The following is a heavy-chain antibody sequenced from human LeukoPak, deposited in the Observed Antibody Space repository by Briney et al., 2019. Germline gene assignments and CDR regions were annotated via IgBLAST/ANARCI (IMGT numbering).Heavy chain of an antibody. CDR2: IYPGDSDT. J-gene: IGHJ4*02. D-gene: IGHD3-22*01. V-gene: IGHV5-51*01. CDR1: GSSFTSYW. Sequence: GASLQISCKGSGSSFTSYWIGWVRQLPGKGLEWMGIIYPGDSDTRYSPSFQGQVTISADKSISTAYLQWSSLKASDTAMYYCARQGPSYYDYSDYWGQGTLVTVSS. CDR3: ARQGPSYYDYSDY.